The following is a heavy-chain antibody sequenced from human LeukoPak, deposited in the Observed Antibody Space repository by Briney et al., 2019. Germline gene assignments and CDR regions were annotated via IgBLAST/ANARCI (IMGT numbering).Heavy chain of an antibody. CDR2: IYPGDSDT. J-gene: IGHJ6*03. V-gene: IGHV5-51*01. Sequence: HGESLQISGEGSGYIFTTYWIGWGRQLPGKGLEWMGIIYPGDSDTRYSPSFQGQVTISADKPISTAYLQWSSLKASDTAMYYCARGFYMDVWGKGTTVTISS. CDR3: ARGFYMDV. CDR1: GYIFTTYW.